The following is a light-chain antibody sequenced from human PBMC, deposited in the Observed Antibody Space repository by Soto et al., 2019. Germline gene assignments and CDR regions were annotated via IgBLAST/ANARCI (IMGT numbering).Light chain of an antibody. V-gene: IGLV2-14*01. CDR2: DVS. CDR3: SSYTSSRYV. Sequence: QSVLTQPASVSGSPGQSITISCTGTSSDVGGYNYVSWYQQHPGKAPKLMIYDVSNRPSGVSNRFSGSKSGNTASLTISGLQAEDEADYYCSSYTSSRYVFGTGTRSPS. J-gene: IGLJ1*01. CDR1: SSDVGGYNY.